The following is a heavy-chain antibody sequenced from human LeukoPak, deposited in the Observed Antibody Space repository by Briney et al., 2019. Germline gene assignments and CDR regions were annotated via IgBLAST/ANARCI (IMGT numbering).Heavy chain of an antibody. CDR3: ARGGALGPPYFDY. CDR2: IYYSGST. D-gene: IGHD3-16*01. CDR1: GGSISSGGYY. Sequence: SETLSLTCTVSGGSISSGGYYWSWIRQHPGKGLEWIGYIYYSGSTYYNPSLKSRVTISVDTSKNRFSLKLSSVTAADTAVYYCARGGALGPPYFDYWGQGTLVTVSS. V-gene: IGHV4-31*03. J-gene: IGHJ4*02.